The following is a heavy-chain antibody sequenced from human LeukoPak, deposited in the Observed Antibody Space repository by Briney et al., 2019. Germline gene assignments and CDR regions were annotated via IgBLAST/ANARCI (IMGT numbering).Heavy chain of an antibody. CDR1: GGSFSGYY. D-gene: IGHD1-1*01. CDR3: ARVEKPLYFDY. CDR2: INHSGST. Sequence: KASETLSLTCAVYGGSFSGYYWSWIRQPPGKGLEWIGEINHSGSTNYNPSLKSRVTISVDTSKNQFSLKLSSVTAADTAVYYCARVEKPLYFDYWGQGTLVTVSS. J-gene: IGHJ4*02. V-gene: IGHV4-34*01.